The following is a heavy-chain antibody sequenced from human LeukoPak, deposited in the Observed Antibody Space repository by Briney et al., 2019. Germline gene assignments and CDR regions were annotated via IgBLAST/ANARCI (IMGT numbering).Heavy chain of an antibody. D-gene: IGHD6-13*01. Sequence: ASVKVSCKASGYTFSGYYLHWVRQAPGQGLEWMGWINPNSGGTNYAQKFQGRVTVTRDTSISTAYMDLSRLTSDDTALYYCAKVFPAAGSFDPWGQGTLVTVSS. V-gene: IGHV1-2*02. J-gene: IGHJ5*02. CDR2: INPNSGGT. CDR1: GYTFSGYY. CDR3: AKVFPAAGSFDP.